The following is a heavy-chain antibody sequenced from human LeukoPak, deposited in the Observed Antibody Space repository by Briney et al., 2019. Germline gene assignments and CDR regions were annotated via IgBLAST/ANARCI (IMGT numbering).Heavy chain of an antibody. D-gene: IGHD3-10*01. J-gene: IGHJ4*02. CDR1: GFTFSSYE. CDR3: AREDTMVRPFDY. V-gene: IGHV3-48*03. CDR2: ISSSGSTI. Sequence: GGSLRPSCAASGFTFSSYEMNWVRQAPGKGLEWVSYISSSGSTIYYADSVKGRFTISRDNAKNSLYLQMNSLRAEDTAVYYCAREDTMVRPFDYWGQGTLVTVSS.